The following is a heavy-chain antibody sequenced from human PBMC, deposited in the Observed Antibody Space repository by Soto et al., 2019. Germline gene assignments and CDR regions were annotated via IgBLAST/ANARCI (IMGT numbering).Heavy chain of an antibody. D-gene: IGHD1-26*01. CDR1: GYTFTSYG. V-gene: IGHV1-69*13. CDR3: ARVVDYYYYGMAV. CDR2: IIPIFGTA. J-gene: IGHJ6*02. Sequence: SVKVSCKASGYTFTSYGISWVRQAPGQGLEWMGGIIPIFGTANYAQKFQGRVTITADESTSTAYMELSSLRSEDTAVYYCARVVDYYYYGMAVWGQGTTVTVSS.